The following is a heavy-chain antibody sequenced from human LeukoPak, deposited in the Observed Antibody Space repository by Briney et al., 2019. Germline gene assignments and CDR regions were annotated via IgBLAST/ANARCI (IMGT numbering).Heavy chain of an antibody. J-gene: IGHJ6*03. Sequence: ASVKVSCKASGYTFTSYDINWVRQATGQGLEWMGWMNPNSGNTGYAQKFQGRVTITRNTSISTAYMELSSLRSEDTAVYYCARMGADWYYYYMDVWGKGTTVTVSS. CDR1: GYTFTSYD. V-gene: IGHV1-8*03. CDR3: ARMGADWYYYYMDV. CDR2: MNPNSGNT. D-gene: IGHD1-26*01.